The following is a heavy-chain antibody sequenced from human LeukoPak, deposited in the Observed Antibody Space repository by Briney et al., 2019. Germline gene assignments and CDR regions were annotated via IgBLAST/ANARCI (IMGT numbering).Heavy chain of an antibody. Sequence: GGYLRLSCAASGFTFSSYSTNWVRQAPGKGLEWVSFISSSSAHINYADSVKGRFTISRDNPRNSLYLQMNSLRAEDTAVYYCARDIGGSYTAIDYWGQGTLVTVSS. V-gene: IGHV3-21*01. CDR1: GFTFSSYS. CDR3: ARDIGGSYTAIDY. D-gene: IGHD1-26*01. J-gene: IGHJ4*02. CDR2: ISSSSAHI.